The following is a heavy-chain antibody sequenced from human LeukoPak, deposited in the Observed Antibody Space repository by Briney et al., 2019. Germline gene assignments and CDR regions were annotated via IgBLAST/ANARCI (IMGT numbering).Heavy chain of an antibody. Sequence: SETLSLTCTVSGGSISSSSYYWGWIRQPPGKGLEWIGNGYYSGNTYHNPSLKSRVTISVDTSNNQFSLKLSSVTAADTAVYYCARQGGDEVFDYWGQGTLVTVSS. CDR1: GGSISSSSYY. CDR2: GYYSGNT. J-gene: IGHJ4*02. D-gene: IGHD2-21*01. V-gene: IGHV4-39*01. CDR3: ARQGGDEVFDY.